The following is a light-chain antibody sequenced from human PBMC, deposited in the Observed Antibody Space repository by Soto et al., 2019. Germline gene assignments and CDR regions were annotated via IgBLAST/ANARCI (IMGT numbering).Light chain of an antibody. CDR1: QSIYTK. CDR3: QQYARLLYT. V-gene: IGKV3-20*01. J-gene: IGKJ2*01. Sequence: EIVLTQSPGTLSLSPGEGATLSCRASQSIYTKLAWYQKKSGQAPRLLIYDASTRAYGIPDRFSGSGSGTDFSLTISRLEPEYFAVYYSQQYARLLYTFPQRTKVGIK. CDR2: DAS.